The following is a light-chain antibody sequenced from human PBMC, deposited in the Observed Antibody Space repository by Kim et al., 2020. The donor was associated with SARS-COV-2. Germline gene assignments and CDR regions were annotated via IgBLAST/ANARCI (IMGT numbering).Light chain of an antibody. CDR3: QQTNSFPIT. CDR2: GGS. J-gene: IGKJ5*01. V-gene: IGKV1-12*01. CDR1: QVISSW. Sequence: ASGGDRVTITCRASQVISSWVAWYQQKPGKAPKLLIYGGSNLLSGVPSRFSGSGSGTDFTLTITTLQPEDFATYYCQQTNSFPITFGQGTRLEIK.